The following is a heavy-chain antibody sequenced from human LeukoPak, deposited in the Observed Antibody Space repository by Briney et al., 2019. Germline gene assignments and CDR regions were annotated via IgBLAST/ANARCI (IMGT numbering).Heavy chain of an antibody. J-gene: IGHJ6*02. D-gene: IGHD6-19*01. V-gene: IGHV1-18*01. CDR1: GYTLTELS. CDR2: ISAYNGNT. Sequence: GASVKVSCKVSGYTLTELSMHWVRQAPGKGLEWMGWISAYNGNTNYAQKLQGRVTMTTDTSMSTAYMELRSLRSDDTAVYYCARDRAWYPSTFDYGMDVWGQGTTVNVSS. CDR3: ARDRAWYPSTFDYGMDV.